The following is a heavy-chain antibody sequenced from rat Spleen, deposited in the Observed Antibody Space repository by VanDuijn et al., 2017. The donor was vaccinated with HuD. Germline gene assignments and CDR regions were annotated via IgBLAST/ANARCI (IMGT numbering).Heavy chain of an antibody. J-gene: IGHJ2*01. V-gene: IGHV5-29*01. CDR3: ARHGYDGSYYYWDY. CDR2: ISYDGRRI. CDR1: GFTFRNYD. D-gene: IGHD1-12*02. Sequence: EVQLVESGGDLVQPGRSLKLSCAASGFTFRNYDMAWVRQAPTKGLEWVATISYDGRRIYYRDSVKGRFTISRDNEKSTLYLQMDSLRSEDTATYYCARHGYDGSYYYWDYWGQGVMVTVSS.